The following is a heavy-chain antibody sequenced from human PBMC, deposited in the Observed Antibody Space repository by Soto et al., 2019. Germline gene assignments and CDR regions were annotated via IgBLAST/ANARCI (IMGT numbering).Heavy chain of an antibody. CDR3: ASELERRQGFDY. Sequence: ASVKVSCKASGYTFTSYAMYWVRQAPGQRLEWMGWINAGNGNTKYSQKFQGRVTITRDTSASIAYMELSSLRSEDTAVHSCASELERRQGFDYWGQGTLVTVSS. CDR1: GYTFTSYA. CDR2: INAGNGNT. V-gene: IGHV1-3*01. D-gene: IGHD1-1*01. J-gene: IGHJ4*02.